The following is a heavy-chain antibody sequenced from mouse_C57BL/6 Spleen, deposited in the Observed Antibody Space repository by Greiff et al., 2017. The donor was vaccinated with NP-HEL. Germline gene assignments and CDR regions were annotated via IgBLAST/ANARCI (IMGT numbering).Heavy chain of an antibody. J-gene: IGHJ3*01. CDR1: GYTFTSYW. CDR2: IYPGSGST. D-gene: IGHD1-1*01. V-gene: IGHV1-55*01. Sequence: QVQLQQSGAELVKPGASVKMSCKASGYTFTSYWITWVKQRPGQGLEWIGDIYPGSGSTNYNEKFKSKATLTVDTSSSTAYMQLSSLTSEDSAVYYCASPYYYGSSYGGFAYWGQGTLVTVSA. CDR3: ASPYYYGSSYGGFAY.